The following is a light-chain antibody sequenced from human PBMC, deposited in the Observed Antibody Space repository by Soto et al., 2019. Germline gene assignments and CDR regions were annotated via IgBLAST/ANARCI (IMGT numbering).Light chain of an antibody. CDR1: SSDIGDNNY. CDR2: DGR. V-gene: IGLV2-14*03. CDR3: SSYTNRNTVV. Sequence: QSALTQPASVSGSPGQSITISCTGTSSDIGDNNYVSWYQQHPGKAPKLMIHDGRYRPPGVSNRFSASKSGNMASLTISGLQAEDEADYYCSSYTNRNTVVFGGGTKLTVL. J-gene: IGLJ2*01.